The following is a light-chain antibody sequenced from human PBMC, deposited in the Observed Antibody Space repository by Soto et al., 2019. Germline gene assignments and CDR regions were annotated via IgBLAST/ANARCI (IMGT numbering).Light chain of an antibody. CDR1: QSVSRY. CDR2: DAS. V-gene: IGKV3-11*01. Sequence: EILLTQSPATLSLSPGERATLSCRASQSVSRYLAWYQQKPGQAPRLLIYDASNMATGVPSRFSGSGSGTDFTLTISSLEPEDFAVYYCQQRSNWPFTFGGGTKVEIK. CDR3: QQRSNWPFT. J-gene: IGKJ4*01.